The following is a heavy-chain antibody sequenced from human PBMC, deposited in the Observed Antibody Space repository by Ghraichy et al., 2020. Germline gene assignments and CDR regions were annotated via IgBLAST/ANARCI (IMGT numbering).Heavy chain of an antibody. J-gene: IGHJ4*02. Sequence: LETLSLTCTVSGGSISSSSYYWGWIRQPPGKGLEWIGSIYYSGSTYYNPSLKSRVTISVDTSKNQFSLKLSSVTAADTAVYYCARLEQGSYPDYWGQGTLVTVSS. V-gene: IGHV4-39*01. D-gene: IGHD3-16*02. CDR3: ARLEQGSYPDY. CDR1: GGSISSSSYY. CDR2: IYYSGST.